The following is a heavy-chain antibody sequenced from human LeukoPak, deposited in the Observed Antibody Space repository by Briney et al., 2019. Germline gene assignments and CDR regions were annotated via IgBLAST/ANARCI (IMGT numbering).Heavy chain of an antibody. J-gene: IGHJ4*02. CDR1: GFSFSNAW. V-gene: IGHV3-15*01. D-gene: IGHD3-16*01. Sequence: GGSLRLSCAASGFSFSNAWMSWVRQAPGKGLEWVGRIKREVDGGTTIYTAPVTGRFTISRDDSKNIVFLQMSSLKTEDTAVYYCTAGEGFTDFDSWGQGTLVTVSS. CDR2: IKREVDGGTT. CDR3: TAGEGFTDFDS.